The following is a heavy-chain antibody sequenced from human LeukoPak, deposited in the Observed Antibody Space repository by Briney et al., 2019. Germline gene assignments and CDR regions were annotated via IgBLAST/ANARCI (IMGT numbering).Heavy chain of an antibody. CDR3: ARAGAQGYYYYMDV. Sequence: GGSLRLSCAASGFTFSSYSMNWVRQAPGKGLEWVSSISSSSSYIYYADSVKGRFTISRDSAKNSLYLQMNSLRAEDTAVYYCARAGAQGYYYYMDVWGKGTTVTVSS. D-gene: IGHD6-19*01. CDR2: ISSSSSYI. CDR1: GFTFSSYS. V-gene: IGHV3-21*01. J-gene: IGHJ6*03.